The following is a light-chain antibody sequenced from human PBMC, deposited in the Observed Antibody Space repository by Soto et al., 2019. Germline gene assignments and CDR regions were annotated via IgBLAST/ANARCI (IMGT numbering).Light chain of an antibody. CDR1: SSDVGGYNY. Sequence: QSALTQPASVSGSPGQSITISCTGTSSDVGGYNYVSWYQQHPGKAPKLMIYDVSNRPTGVSNRFSGSKSGNTASLTISGLQAEVEADYYCSSYTTSSTLIFGGGTMLTVL. J-gene: IGLJ2*01. V-gene: IGLV2-14*01. CDR2: DVS. CDR3: SSYTTSSTLI.